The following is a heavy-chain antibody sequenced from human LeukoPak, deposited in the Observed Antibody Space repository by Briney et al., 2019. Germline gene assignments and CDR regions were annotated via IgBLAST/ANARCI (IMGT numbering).Heavy chain of an antibody. CDR2: IYYSGST. CDR1: GGSISSCY. CDR3: ARARIRHTAKVPGRFRGNYFDY. Sequence: PSETLSLTCTVSGGSISSCYWSWIRQPPGKGLEWIGYIYYSGSTNYNPSLKSRVTISADTSKNQFSLKLSSVTAADTAVYYCARARIRHTAKVPGRFRGNYFDYWGQGTLVTVSS. J-gene: IGHJ4*02. D-gene: IGHD5-18*01. V-gene: IGHV4-59*01.